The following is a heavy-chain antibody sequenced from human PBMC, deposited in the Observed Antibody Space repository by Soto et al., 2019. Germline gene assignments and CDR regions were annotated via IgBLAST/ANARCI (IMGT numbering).Heavy chain of an antibody. J-gene: IGHJ4*02. D-gene: IGHD3-16*01. CDR1: GFTFSRNG. CDR2: ISYDGSKK. CDR3: AKDRVESGLGEVDY. Sequence: QVQLVESGGGVVQPGRSLRLSCVASGFTFSRNGMHWVRQAPGKGLEWVAVISYDGSKKFYADSVKGRFTVSRDNSKNTLYLQLSSLGGEDTAVYYCAKDRVESGLGEVDYWGQGTQVTASS. V-gene: IGHV3-30*18.